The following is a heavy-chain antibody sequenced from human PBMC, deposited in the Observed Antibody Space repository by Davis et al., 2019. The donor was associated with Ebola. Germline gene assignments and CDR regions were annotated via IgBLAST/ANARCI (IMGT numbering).Heavy chain of an antibody. CDR1: GFTFSGSA. J-gene: IGHJ4*02. D-gene: IGHD3-3*01. V-gene: IGHV3-73*01. Sequence: GESLKISCAASGFTFSGSAMHWVRQASGKGLEWVSRIRSKANSYATAYAASVKGRFTISRDDSKNTAYLQMNSLKTEDTAVYCCTITYYDFWSGYPHDYWGQGTLVTVSS. CDR3: TITYYDFWSGYPHDY. CDR2: IRSKANSYAT.